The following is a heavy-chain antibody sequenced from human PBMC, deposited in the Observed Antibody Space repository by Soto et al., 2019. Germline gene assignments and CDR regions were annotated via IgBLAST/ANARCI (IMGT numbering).Heavy chain of an antibody. CDR1: GYTFSGYY. D-gene: IGHD5-12*01. CDR3: ARDGEWLQRYYYYYNGMDV. J-gene: IGHJ6*02. CDR2: INPNSGGT. Sequence: ASVKVSCKASGYTFSGYYRYWVRQAPGQGLEWMGWINPNSGGTNYGQKFQGRVTMTRSTSISTAYMELSRLRSDDTAVYYCARDGEWLQRYYYYYNGMDVWGQGTTVTVSS. V-gene: IGHV1-2*02.